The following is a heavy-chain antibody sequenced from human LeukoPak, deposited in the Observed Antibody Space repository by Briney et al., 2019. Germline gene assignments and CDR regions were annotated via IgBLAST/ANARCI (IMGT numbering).Heavy chain of an antibody. CDR1: GYTFTGYY. V-gene: IGHV1-2*02. CDR2: INPNSGGT. Sequence: GASVKVSCKASGYTFTGYYMHWVRQAPGQGLEWMGWINPNSGGTNYAQKFQGRVTMTRDTSISTAHMELSRLRSDDTAVYYCARDTYSSGWYGDYWGQGTLVTVSS. CDR3: ARDTYSSGWYGDY. D-gene: IGHD6-19*01. J-gene: IGHJ4*02.